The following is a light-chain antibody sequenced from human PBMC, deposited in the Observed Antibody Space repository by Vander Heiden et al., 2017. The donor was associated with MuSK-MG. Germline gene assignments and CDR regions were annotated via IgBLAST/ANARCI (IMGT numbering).Light chain of an antibody. J-gene: IGLJ2*01. CDR3: QSYDSSLSGSRV. Sequence: QSVLTQPPSVYRAPGQRVTISCTGSSSNIGAGYDVHWYQQLPGTAPKLLIYGNSNRPSGVPDRFSGSKSGTSASLAITGLQAEDEADYYCQSYDSSLSGSRVFGGGTKLTVL. V-gene: IGLV1-40*01. CDR1: SSNIGAGYD. CDR2: GNS.